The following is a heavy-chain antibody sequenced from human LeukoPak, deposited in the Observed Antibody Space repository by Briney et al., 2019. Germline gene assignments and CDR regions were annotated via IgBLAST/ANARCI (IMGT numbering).Heavy chain of an antibody. Sequence: PGGSLRLSCAASGFTFSSYAMSWVRQAPGEGLEWVSTINDSGGRTYYADSVKGRFTISRDNSKNTLYLQMNSLRAEDTAVYYCARDYYYGSGAWGQGTLVTVSS. V-gene: IGHV3-23*01. D-gene: IGHD3-10*01. CDR1: GFTFSSYA. J-gene: IGHJ1*01. CDR2: INDSGGRT. CDR3: ARDYYYGSGA.